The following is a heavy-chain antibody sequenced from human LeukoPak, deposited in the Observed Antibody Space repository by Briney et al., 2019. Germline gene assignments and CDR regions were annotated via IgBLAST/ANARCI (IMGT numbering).Heavy chain of an antibody. Sequence: GGSLRLSCAASGFTFSSYSMNWVRQVPGKGLEWVSSISRNSSYIYYAASLRGRITISRDNAKNTLYLQMNSLRAEDTAIYYCARDVYRGKGAFDIWGQGTMVTVSS. J-gene: IGHJ3*02. D-gene: IGHD1-26*01. CDR1: GFTFSSYS. CDR3: ARDVYRGKGAFDI. V-gene: IGHV3-21*04. CDR2: ISRNSSYI.